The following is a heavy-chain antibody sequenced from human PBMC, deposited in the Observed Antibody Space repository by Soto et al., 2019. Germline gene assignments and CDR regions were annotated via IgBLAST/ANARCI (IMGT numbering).Heavy chain of an antibody. D-gene: IGHD2-21*02. CDR2: ISAYNGNT. CDR3: ARDRIEYCGGDCRRVPADY. CDR1: GYTFTSYG. J-gene: IGHJ4*02. Sequence: GASVKVSCNASGYTFTSYGISWVRQAPGQGLEWMGWISAYNGNTNYAQKLQGRVSMTTDTSTSTAYMELRSLRSDDTAVYYCARDRIEYCGGDCRRVPADYWAQGTLVTVS. V-gene: IGHV1-18*04.